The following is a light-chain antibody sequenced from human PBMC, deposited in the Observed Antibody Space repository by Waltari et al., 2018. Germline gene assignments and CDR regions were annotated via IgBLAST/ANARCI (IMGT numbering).Light chain of an antibody. CDR1: QDVFNY. Sequence: IRMTQSPSSLSASVGDRITITCQANQDVFNYINWYQQKPGEAPQLLIYDASTLKTGVPSRCSGRGSGRNFTFIISSLQPEDAATYYCQQSEAFGQGTKVEIK. J-gene: IGKJ1*01. CDR2: DAS. CDR3: QQSEA. V-gene: IGKV1-33*01.